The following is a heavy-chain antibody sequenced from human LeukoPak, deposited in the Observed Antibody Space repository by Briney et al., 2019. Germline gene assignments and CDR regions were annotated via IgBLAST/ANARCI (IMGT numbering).Heavy chain of an antibody. CDR1: GYTFTSYG. V-gene: IGHV1-69*13. CDR3: ARGPITTRSHFDY. J-gene: IGHJ4*02. Sequence: SVKVSCKASGYTFTSYGISWVRQAPGQGLEWMGGIIPIFATANYAQKFQGRVTITADESTSTAYMELSSLRSEDTAVYYCARGPITTRSHFDYWGQGTLVTVSS. CDR2: IIPIFATA. D-gene: IGHD3-22*01.